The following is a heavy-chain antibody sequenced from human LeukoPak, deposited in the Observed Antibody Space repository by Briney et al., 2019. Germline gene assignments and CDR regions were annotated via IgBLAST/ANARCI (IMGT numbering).Heavy chain of an antibody. CDR1: GYTFTGYY. CDR2: INPNSGGT. Sequence: GASVKVSCKASGYTFTGYYMHWVRQAPGQGLEWMGWINPNSGGTNYAQKFQGRVTMTRDTSISTAYMELSRLRSDDTAVYYCARDPSSSWCSSRTYYFDYWGQGTLVTVSS. D-gene: IGHD6-13*01. J-gene: IGHJ4*02. V-gene: IGHV1-2*02. CDR3: ARDPSSSWCSSRTYYFDY.